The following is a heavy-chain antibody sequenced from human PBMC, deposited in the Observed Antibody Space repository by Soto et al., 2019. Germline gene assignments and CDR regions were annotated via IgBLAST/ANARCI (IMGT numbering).Heavy chain of an antibody. CDR2: IYWDGDK. CDR3: AHTPFFGDKLDY. J-gene: IGHJ4*02. D-gene: IGHD2-21*01. V-gene: IGHV2-5*02. CDR1: GFSLTTGGVG. Sequence: QITLRESGPALVKPTQTLTLTCTFSGFSLTTGGVGVGGIRQPPGKALEWLAVIYWDGDKRYSLSLKTRLTITKDTSKNQVVLTMTNMDPVDTATYFCAHTPFFGDKLDYWGQGTLVTVSS.